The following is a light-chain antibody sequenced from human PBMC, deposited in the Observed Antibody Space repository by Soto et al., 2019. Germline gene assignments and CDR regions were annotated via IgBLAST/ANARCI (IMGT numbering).Light chain of an antibody. CDR2: AAS. V-gene: IGKV1-39*01. CDR1: QSISSY. Sequence: DIQMNQSPSSLSASVGDRVTITCRASQSISSYLNWYQQKPGKAPKRLIHAASSLQSGVPARFSRSGSATDFTRTISSLQLEDFATYYCQQSYSTPTWTFGQGTKVEIK. J-gene: IGKJ1*01. CDR3: QQSYSTPTWT.